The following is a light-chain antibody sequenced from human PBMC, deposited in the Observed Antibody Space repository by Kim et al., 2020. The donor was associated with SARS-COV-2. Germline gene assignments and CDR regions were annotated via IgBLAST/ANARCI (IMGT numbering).Light chain of an antibody. J-gene: IGLJ3*02. Sequence: GQSVTSSCTGTSSDVGDYNYVSWYQQHPDKAPKLMIYEVNKRPSGVPDRFSGSKSGNTASLTVSGLQAEDEADYYCSSYAGSNNWVFGGGTKLTVL. CDR3: SSYAGSNNWV. V-gene: IGLV2-8*01. CDR2: EVN. CDR1: SSDVGDYNY.